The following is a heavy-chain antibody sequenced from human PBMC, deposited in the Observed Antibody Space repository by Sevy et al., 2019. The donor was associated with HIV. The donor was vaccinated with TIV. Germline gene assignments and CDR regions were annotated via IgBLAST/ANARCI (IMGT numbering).Heavy chain of an antibody. J-gene: IGHJ4*02. CDR3: ATPDENGSGPSSSWRFDY. CDR2: IYYSGST. V-gene: IGHV4-39*01. D-gene: IGHD6-13*01. CDR1: GGSISSSSYY. Sequence: SETLSLTCTVSGGSISSSSYYWGWIRQPPGKGLEWIGSIYYSGSTYYNPSLKSRVTISVDTSKNQFSLKLSSVTAADTTVYYCATPDENGSGPSSSWRFDYWGQGTLVTVSS.